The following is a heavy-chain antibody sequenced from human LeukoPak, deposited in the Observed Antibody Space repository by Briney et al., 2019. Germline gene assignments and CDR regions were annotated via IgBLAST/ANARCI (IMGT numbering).Heavy chain of an antibody. CDR3: ARVYYYDSSGYFSPGY. CDR1: GYTFTSYG. CDR2: ISAYNGNT. J-gene: IGHJ4*02. D-gene: IGHD3-22*01. Sequence: ASVKVSCKASGYTFTSYGISWVRQAPGQGLEWMGWISAYNGNTNYAQKLQGRVTMTTDTSTSTAYMELRSLRSDDTAVYYCARVYYYDSSGYFSPGYWGQGTLVTVSS. V-gene: IGHV1-18*01.